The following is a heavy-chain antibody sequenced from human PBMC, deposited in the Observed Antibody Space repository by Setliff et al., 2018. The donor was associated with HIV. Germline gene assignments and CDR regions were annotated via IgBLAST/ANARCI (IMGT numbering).Heavy chain of an antibody. Sequence: PGGSLRLSCAPSGFRFASHSMNWVRQAPGKGLEWVSYISSSSTTTYYADSVEGRFTVSRDNAKSSLYLQMNSLRVDDTATYYCVREGGVRGVIFYLDVWGKGTAVTVSS. CDR2: ISSSSTTT. D-gene: IGHD3-10*01. CDR1: GFRFASHS. V-gene: IGHV3-48*04. J-gene: IGHJ6*03. CDR3: VREGGVRGVIFYLDV.